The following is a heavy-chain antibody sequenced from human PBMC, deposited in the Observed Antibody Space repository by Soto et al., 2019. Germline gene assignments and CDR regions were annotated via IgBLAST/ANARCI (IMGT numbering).Heavy chain of an antibody. CDR3: ARVATIRNYYYYGMDV. CDR2: ISWDGGST. V-gene: IGHV3-43*01. J-gene: IGHJ6*02. D-gene: IGHD5-12*01. CDR1: GFTFDDYT. Sequence: EVQLVESGGVVVQPGGSLRLSCAASGFTFDDYTMHWVRQAPGKGLEWVSLISWDGGSTYYADSVKGRFTISRDNSKNSLYLQMNSLSTEDTALYYCARVATIRNYYYYGMDVWGQGTTVTVSS.